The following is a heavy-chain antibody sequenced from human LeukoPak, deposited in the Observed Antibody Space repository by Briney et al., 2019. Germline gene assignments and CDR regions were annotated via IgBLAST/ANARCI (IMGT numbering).Heavy chain of an antibody. CDR3: ARGLTMVRGNRFDY. V-gene: IGHV4-4*07. D-gene: IGHD3-10*01. J-gene: IGHJ4*02. CDR2: IYTTGST. Sequence: SETLSLTCTVSSGSISSYYWTWIRQPAGKGLEWIGRIYTTGSTNYNPSLKSRVTISVDTSKNQFSLKLSSVTAADTAVYYCARGLTMVRGNRFDYWGQGTLVTVSS. CDR1: SGSISSYY.